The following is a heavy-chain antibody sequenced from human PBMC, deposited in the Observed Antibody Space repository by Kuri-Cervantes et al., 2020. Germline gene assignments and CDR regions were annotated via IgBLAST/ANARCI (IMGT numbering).Heavy chain of an antibody. D-gene: IGHD2-21*02. CDR3: ARGGVTAVVN. CDR2: IWYDGSNK. Sequence: GESLKISCAASGFTFSSYSMNWVRQAPGKGLEWVAVIWYDGSNKYYADSVKGRFTISRDNAKNSLHLQMNSLRVEDTAVYYCARGGVTAVVNWGQGTLVTVSS. CDR1: GFTFSSYS. J-gene: IGHJ4*02. V-gene: IGHV3-33*08.